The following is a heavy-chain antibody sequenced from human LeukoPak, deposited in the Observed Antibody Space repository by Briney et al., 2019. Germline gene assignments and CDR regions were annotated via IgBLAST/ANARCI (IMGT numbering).Heavy chain of an antibody. CDR1: GFTFSPYA. CDR2: FSRRGTT. V-gene: IGHV3-23*01. J-gene: IGHJ4*02. Sequence: QPGGSLRLSCAASGFTFSPYAMDWVRQAPGKGLQWVSAFSRRGTTHYADSVKGRFTISRDNSKNEVYLQMNSLRVDDTGIYYCAREQAGTSGWYTLDYWGQGTVVTVSS. CDR3: AREQAGTSGWYTLDY. D-gene: IGHD6-13*01.